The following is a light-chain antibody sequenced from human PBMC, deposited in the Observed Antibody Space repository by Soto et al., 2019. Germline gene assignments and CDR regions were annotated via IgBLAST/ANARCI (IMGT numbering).Light chain of an antibody. CDR1: QSVSNSY. CDR3: QQYGSSRWT. V-gene: IGKV3-20*01. J-gene: IGKJ1*01. Sequence: ENVLTQSPGTLSLSPGERATLSCRASQSVSNSYLAWYQQKLGQAPRLLIYAASSRAAGIPDRFSGGGSGTDFTLTISRLEPADSAVYFCQQYGSSRWTFGQGTKVEIK. CDR2: AAS.